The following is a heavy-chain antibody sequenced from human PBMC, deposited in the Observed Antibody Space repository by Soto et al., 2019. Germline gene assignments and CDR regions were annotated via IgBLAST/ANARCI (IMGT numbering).Heavy chain of an antibody. CDR1: GFTFSSYE. D-gene: IGHD3-9*01. CDR2: IRSSVSTI. Sequence: PXESLSLSCAASGFTFSSYEMNWVRQDPGKGLEWVSYIRSSVSTIYYADSVKGRFTISRDKAKNSLYLQMNSLRAEDTAVYYCAREKWGYDILTGYPSRYGMDVWGQGTTVSFPS. J-gene: IGHJ6*02. V-gene: IGHV3-48*03. CDR3: AREKWGYDILTGYPSRYGMDV.